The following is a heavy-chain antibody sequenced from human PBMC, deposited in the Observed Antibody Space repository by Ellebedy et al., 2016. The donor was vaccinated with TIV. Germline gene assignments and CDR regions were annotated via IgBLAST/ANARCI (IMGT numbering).Heavy chain of an antibody. V-gene: IGHV3-53*04. D-gene: IGHD3-10*01. CDR1: GFIVSTNY. CDR2: GGYT. J-gene: IGHJ4*02. CDR3: AKGSFPFGDKSERIYSFQY. Sequence: GESLKISCTASGFIVSTNYMSWVRQAPGKGLEWVGGYTNYADSVKGRFTIPTHNSRNTLYLQMTNLRTEDTAVYYCAKGSFPFGDKSERIYSFQYWGQGTLVTVSS.